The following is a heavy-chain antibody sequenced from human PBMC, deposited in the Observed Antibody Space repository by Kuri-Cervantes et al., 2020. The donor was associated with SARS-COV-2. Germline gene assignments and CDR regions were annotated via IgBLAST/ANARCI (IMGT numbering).Heavy chain of an antibody. D-gene: IGHD1-14*01. Sequence: GESLKISCAASGFTVSSNYMSWVRQAPGKGLEWVSVIYSGGSTYYADSVKGRFTISRDNSKNSLYLQMNSLRTEDTAVYFCAKDGGTMDYYHYMDVWGRGTTVTVSS. CDR2: IYSGGST. CDR3: AKDGGTMDYYHYMDV. CDR1: GFTVSSNY. V-gene: IGHV3-53*05. J-gene: IGHJ6*03.